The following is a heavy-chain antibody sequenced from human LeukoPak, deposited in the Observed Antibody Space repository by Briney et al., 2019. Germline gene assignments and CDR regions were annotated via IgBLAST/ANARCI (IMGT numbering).Heavy chain of an antibody. CDR2: IYYSGST. CDR1: GGSITSYH. J-gene: IGHJ5*02. CDR3: ARDVCSGGSCYSWGNWFDP. V-gene: IGHV4-59*01. D-gene: IGHD2-15*01. Sequence: PSETLSLTCTVSGGSITSYHWSWIRQPPGRGLEWIGYIYYSGSTNYNPSLKSRVTISVDTSKKQFSLNLSSVTAADTAVYYCARDVCSGGSCYSWGNWFDPWGQGTLVTVSS.